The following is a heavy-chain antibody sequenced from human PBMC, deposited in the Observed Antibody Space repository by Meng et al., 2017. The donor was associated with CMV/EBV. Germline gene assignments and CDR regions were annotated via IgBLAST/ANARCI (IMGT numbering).Heavy chain of an antibody. V-gene: IGHV1-46*01. CDR3: ARDAYYDFWSGYINWFDP. CDR1: TFTSYY. D-gene: IGHD3-3*01. J-gene: IGHJ5*02. Sequence: TFTSYYMHWVRQAPGQGLEWMGIINPSGGSTSYAQKFQGRVTMTRDMSTSTVYMELSSLRSEDTAVYYCARDAYYDFWSGYINWFDPWGQGTLVTVSS. CDR2: INPSGGST.